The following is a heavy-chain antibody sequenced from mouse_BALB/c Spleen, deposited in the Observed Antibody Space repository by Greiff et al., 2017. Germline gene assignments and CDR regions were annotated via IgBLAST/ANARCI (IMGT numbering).Heavy chain of an antibody. CDR2: ISDGGSYT. Sequence: EVQRVESGGGLVKPGGSLKLSCAASGFTFSDYYMYWVRQTPEKRLEWVATISDGGSYTYYPDSVKGRFTISRDNAKNNLYLQMSSLKSEDTAMYYCAREGGDSSGSYAMDYWGQGTSVTVSS. J-gene: IGHJ4*01. CDR3: AREGGDSSGSYAMDY. CDR1: GFTFSDYY. D-gene: IGHD3-2*01. V-gene: IGHV5-4*02.